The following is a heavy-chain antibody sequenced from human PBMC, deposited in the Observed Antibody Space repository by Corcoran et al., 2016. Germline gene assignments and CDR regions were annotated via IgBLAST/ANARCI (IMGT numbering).Heavy chain of an antibody. Sequence: QVQLQESGPGLVKPSETLSLTCTVSGGSISSYYWSWIRQPPGKGLEWIGYIYYSGSTNYNPSLKSRVTISVDTSKNQFSLKLSSVTAADTAVYYCARGIYYYDSSGHTDFDIWGQGTMVTVSS. D-gene: IGHD3-22*01. V-gene: IGHV4-59*01. CDR1: GGSISSYY. CDR3: ARGIYYYDSSGHTDFDI. J-gene: IGHJ3*02. CDR2: IYYSGST.